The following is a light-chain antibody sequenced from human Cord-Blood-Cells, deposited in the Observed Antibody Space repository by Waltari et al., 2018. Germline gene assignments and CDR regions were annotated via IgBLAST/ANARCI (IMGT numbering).Light chain of an antibody. CDR1: QSISSW. CDR2: KAS. CDR3: QQYNSYSPWT. V-gene: IGKV1-5*03. J-gene: IGKJ1*01. Sequence: DIQMTQSPSTLSASVGDRVTITCRASQSISSWLAWYQQKPGKAPKLLIYKASSLESGVPSRCSGSGSGTEFTLTISGLQPDDFATYYCQQYNSYSPWTFGQGTKVEIK.